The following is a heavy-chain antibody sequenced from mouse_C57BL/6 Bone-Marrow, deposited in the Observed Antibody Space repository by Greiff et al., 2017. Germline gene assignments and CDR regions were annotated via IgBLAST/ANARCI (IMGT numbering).Heavy chain of an antibody. V-gene: IGHV2-2*01. CDR1: GFSLTSYG. CDR3: ARGRDYYGSSYNYAMDY. D-gene: IGHD1-1*01. J-gene: IGHJ4*01. CDR2: IWSGGST. Sequence: VKLMESGPGLVQPSQSLSFTCTVSGFSLTSYGVHWVRQSPGKGLEWLGVIWSGGSTDYNAAFISRLSISKDNSKSQVFFKMNSLQADDTAIYXCARGRDYYGSSYNYAMDYWGQGTSVTVSS.